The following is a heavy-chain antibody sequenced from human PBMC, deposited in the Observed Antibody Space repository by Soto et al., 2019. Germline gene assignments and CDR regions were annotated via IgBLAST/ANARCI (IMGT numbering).Heavy chain of an antibody. Sequence: QVHLVQSGAEVKKPGASVKVSCKTSGYDFINHAISWLRQAPGQGPEWMGGIRGYDGKTNYAQRLQGRVTMTRDTSTTTAYMELRSLRSDDTAIYYCARDLGGGSASFFDYWGQGTLATVSS. CDR1: GYDFINHA. D-gene: IGHD3-16*01. J-gene: IGHJ4*02. CDR3: ARDLGGGSASFFDY. V-gene: IGHV1-18*01. CDR2: IRGYDGKT.